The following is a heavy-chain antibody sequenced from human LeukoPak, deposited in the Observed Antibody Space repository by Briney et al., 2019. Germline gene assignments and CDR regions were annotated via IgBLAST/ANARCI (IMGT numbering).Heavy chain of an antibody. CDR1: GYTFTTYA. D-gene: IGHD6-19*01. CDR2: INTGSGNT. J-gene: IGHJ4*02. CDR3: ARDGIGVSRAFDY. V-gene: IGHV1-3*04. Sequence: ASVKVSCKASGYTFTTYAIHWVRQASGQRLEWMGWINTGSGNTKYSQNFQGRVTITRDTSASTAYMELSSLRSEDTAVYYCARDGIGVSRAFDYWGQGTLVTVSS.